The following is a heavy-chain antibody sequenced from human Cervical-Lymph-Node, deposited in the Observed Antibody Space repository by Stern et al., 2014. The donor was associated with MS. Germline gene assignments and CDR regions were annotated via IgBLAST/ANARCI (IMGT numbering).Heavy chain of an antibody. CDR3: ARARGSVTMRVLDY. D-gene: IGHD4-17*01. CDR1: GGSISSSGYY. V-gene: IGHV4-31*03. J-gene: IGHJ4*02. Sequence: QVQLQESGPGLVKPSQTLSLTCSVSGGSISSSGYYWSWVRQHPGKGLEWIGFIYYSGRSYYKSSLKSRVSISSDTSKNQFSLNLNSVTAADTAIYYCARARGSVTMRVLDYWGQGILVTVSS. CDR2: IYYSGRS.